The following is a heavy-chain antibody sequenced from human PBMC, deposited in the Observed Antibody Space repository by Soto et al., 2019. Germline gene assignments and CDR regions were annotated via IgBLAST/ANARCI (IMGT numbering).Heavy chain of an antibody. CDR1: GFTFTSSA. D-gene: IGHD3-3*01. CDR2: IVVGSGNT. V-gene: IGHV1-58*01. Sequence: GASVKVSCKASGFTFTSSAVQWVRQARGQRLEWIGWIVVGSGNTNYAQKFQERVTITRDMSTSTAYMELSSLRSEDTAVYYCAADREYDFWSGYSNWGQGTLVTVSS. J-gene: IGHJ4*02. CDR3: AADREYDFWSGYSN.